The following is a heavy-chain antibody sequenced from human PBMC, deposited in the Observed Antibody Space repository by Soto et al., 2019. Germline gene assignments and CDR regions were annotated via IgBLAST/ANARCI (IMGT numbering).Heavy chain of an antibody. CDR3: ARPGRSNYDFWSGYISPNYPHYGLDV. D-gene: IGHD3-3*01. Sequence: ASVKVSCKASGYTFTSYGISWVRQAPGQGLEWMGWISAYNGNTNYAQKLQGRVTMTTDTSTSTAYMELRSLRSDDTAVYYCARPGRSNYDFWSGYISPNYPHYGLDVWGQGTTVPVSS. CDR2: ISAYNGNT. J-gene: IGHJ6*02. CDR1: GYTFTSYG. V-gene: IGHV1-18*01.